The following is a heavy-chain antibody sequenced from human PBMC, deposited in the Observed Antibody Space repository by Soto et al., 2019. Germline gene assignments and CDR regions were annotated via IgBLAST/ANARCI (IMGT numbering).Heavy chain of an antibody. J-gene: IGHJ4*02. D-gene: IGHD3-3*01. CDR3: AKEDTIISAFCIDY. Sequence: GASVKVSCKASGYTFTSYAMHWVRQAPGQRLEWMGWINAGNGNTKYSQKFQGRVTITRDTSASTVYMELSSLRSEDTAVYYCAKEDTIISAFCIDYWGQGTLVTVSS. CDR2: INAGNGNT. CDR1: GYTFTSYA. V-gene: IGHV1-3*01.